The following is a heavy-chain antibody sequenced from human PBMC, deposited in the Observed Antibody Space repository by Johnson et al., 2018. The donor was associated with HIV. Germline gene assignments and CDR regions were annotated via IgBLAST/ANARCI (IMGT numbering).Heavy chain of an antibody. CDR1: GFTFSDYG. Sequence: EVQLVESGGGVVQPGRSLRLSCAASGFTFSDYGMHWVRQAQGKGLEWLANIKQDGSEKYYVDSVKGRFTISRDNAKNSLYLQMNSLRAEDTAVYYCAREGIFRIGAFDIWGQGTMVTVSS. J-gene: IGHJ3*02. V-gene: IGHV3-7*03. CDR2: IKQDGSEK. D-gene: IGHD2-21*01. CDR3: AREGIFRIGAFDI.